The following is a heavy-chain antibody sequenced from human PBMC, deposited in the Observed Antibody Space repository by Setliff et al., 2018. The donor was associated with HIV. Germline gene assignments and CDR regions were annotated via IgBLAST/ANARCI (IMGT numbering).Heavy chain of an antibody. CDR1: GYRFTGHY. J-gene: IGHJ4*02. CDR2: INPETGDT. CDR3: ARQDIPTGYYLFDY. D-gene: IGHD3-9*01. V-gene: IGHV1-2*07. Sequence: ASVKVSCKTSGYRFTGHYLHWVRLAPRQGPEWVGWINPETGDTNYAHKFRGRVLMTRDTSITTAFLHVAKLTSDDTALYYCARQDIPTGYYLFDYWGQGTQVTVSS.